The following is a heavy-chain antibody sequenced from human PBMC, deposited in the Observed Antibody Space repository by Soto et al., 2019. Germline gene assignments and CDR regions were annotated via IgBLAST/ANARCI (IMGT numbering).Heavy chain of an antibody. V-gene: IGHV3-74*01. CDR1: GFTFSSYW. Sequence: EVQLVESGGGLVQPGGSLRLSCAASGFTFSSYWMHWVRQAPGKGLVWVSRINSDGSSTSYADSVKGRFTISRDNAKNTLDLQMNSLRAEDTAVYYCARDQYYDFGSGAQYYYYGMDVWGQGTTVTVSS. CDR3: ARDQYYDFGSGAQYYYYGMDV. J-gene: IGHJ6*02. D-gene: IGHD3-3*01. CDR2: INSDGSST.